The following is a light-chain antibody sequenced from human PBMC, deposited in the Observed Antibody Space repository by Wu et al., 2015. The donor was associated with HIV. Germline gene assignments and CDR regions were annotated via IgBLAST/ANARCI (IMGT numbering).Light chain of an antibody. CDR1: QSVTNRY. Sequence: EIVLTQSPGTLSLSPGERATLSCRASQSVTNRYLAWYQQKPGQAPRLLIYAASSRATGIPDRFSGSGSGTDFTLTISSLEPEDFAVYYRQQHSGWPHAFGGGTKVEIK. V-gene: IGKV3D-20*02. J-gene: IGKJ4*01. CDR2: AAS. CDR3: QQHSGWPHA.